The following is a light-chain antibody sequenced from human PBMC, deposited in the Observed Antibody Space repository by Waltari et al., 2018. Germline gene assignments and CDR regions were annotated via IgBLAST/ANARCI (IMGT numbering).Light chain of an antibody. J-gene: IGLJ2*01. CDR1: SSDVGNYNY. Sequence: QSALTQPRSVSGSPGQSVTISCTGTSSDVGNYNYVSWYQHHPGEAPKLMIYDVNKRPSGVPDRFFGSKSGNTASLTISGLQAEDEANYYCCSYAGSYSIIFGGGTEVTVL. CDR3: CSYAGSYSII. V-gene: IGLV2-11*01. CDR2: DVN.